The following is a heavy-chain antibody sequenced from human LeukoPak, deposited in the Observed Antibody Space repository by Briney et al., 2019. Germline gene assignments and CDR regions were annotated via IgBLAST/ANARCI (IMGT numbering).Heavy chain of an antibody. V-gene: IGHV3-23*01. J-gene: IGHJ4*02. CDR3: AKRGVVIRVILVGFHKEAYYFDS. Sequence: GGPLSLSCAVSGFTLSNYGMTGVGQAPGRGRNWVAVIRAGGGGTIYADSVKGRFTISRDNPKNTLYLQMNSLRAEDTAVYFCAKRGVVIRVILVGFHKEAYYFDSWGQGALVTVSS. CDR2: IRAGGGGT. D-gene: IGHD3-22*01. CDR1: GFTLSNYG.